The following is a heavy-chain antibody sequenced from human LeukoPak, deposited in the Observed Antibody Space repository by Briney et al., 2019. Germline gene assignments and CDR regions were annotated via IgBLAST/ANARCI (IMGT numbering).Heavy chain of an antibody. D-gene: IGHD6-19*01. V-gene: IGHV3-21*01. CDR1: GFTFSSYS. CDR3: AREEQWLVPGPFDY. Sequence: GGSLRLSCAASGFTFSSYSMNWVRQAPGKGLEWVSSIISSRSYIYYADSVKGRFTISRDKAKNSLYLQMNSLRAEDTAVYYCAREEQWLVPGPFDYWGQGTLVTVSS. CDR2: IISSRSYI. J-gene: IGHJ4*02.